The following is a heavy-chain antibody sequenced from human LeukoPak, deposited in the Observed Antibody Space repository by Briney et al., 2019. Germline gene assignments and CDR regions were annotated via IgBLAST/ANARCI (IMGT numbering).Heavy chain of an antibody. Sequence: PGGPLRLSCAASGFTVSSSYMSWVRQAPGKGLEWVSVIYSHGSTYYADSVKGRFTISRDNSKNTLYLQMNSLRAEDTAVYHCARDYYDSSGFYYSDFWGQGTQVTVSS. J-gene: IGHJ4*02. CDR1: GFTVSSSY. V-gene: IGHV3-66*01. D-gene: IGHD3-22*01. CDR2: IYSHGST. CDR3: ARDYYDSSGFYYSDF.